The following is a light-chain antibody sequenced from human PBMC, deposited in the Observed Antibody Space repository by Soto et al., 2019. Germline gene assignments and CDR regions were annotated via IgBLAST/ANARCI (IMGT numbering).Light chain of an antibody. CDR2: GAS. Sequence: EIVLTQSPGTLSLSPGERATLSCRASQSVSSSYLAWYQQRPGQAPRLLIYGASSRATGIPDRFSGSGSGTDFTLTISRLEPEDFAVYYCQQRSNWPPITCGQGTRLEIK. CDR3: QQRSNWPPIT. J-gene: IGKJ5*01. V-gene: IGKV3D-20*02. CDR1: QSVSSSY.